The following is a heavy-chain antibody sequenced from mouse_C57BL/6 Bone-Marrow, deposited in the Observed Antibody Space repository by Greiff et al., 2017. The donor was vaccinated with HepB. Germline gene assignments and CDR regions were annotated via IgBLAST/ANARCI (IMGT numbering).Heavy chain of an antibody. J-gene: IGHJ3*01. CDR1: GFTFSDYG. Sequence: EVKLVESGGGLVKPGGSLKLSCAASGFTFSDYGMHWVRQAPEKGLEWVAYISSGSSTIYYADTVKGRVTITRDNSKTTLCLQMTSLRSEDTAMYYCARGSKFAGYYWFAYWGQGTLVTVSA. CDR2: ISSGSSTI. CDR3: ARGSKFAGYYWFAY. D-gene: IGHD2-3*01. V-gene: IGHV5-17*01.